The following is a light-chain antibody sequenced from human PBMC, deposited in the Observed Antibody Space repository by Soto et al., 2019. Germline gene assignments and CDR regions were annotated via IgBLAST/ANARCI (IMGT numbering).Light chain of an antibody. Sequence: EIVLTQSPGTLSLSPGERATLSCRASQSVSSSYLAWYQQKPGQAPRLLIYGASSRVTGIPERFSGSGSGTEFTLTISRLEPEDFAVYYCQQYGSSPRSLFTFGPGTKVDIK. CDR3: QQYGSSPRSLFT. CDR1: QSVSSSY. CDR2: GAS. V-gene: IGKV3-20*01. J-gene: IGKJ3*01.